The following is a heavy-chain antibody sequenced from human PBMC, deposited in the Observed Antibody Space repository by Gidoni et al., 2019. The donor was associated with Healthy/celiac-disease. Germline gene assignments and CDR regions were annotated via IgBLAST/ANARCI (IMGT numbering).Heavy chain of an antibody. V-gene: IGHV3-23*01. Sequence: EVQLLESGGGLVQPGGSLRLSCAASGFTFSRYAMSWVRQAPGKGLGWVSAIRGRGGSTYYADSVKGRFTSSRDNSKNTLYLQMNSLRAEDTAVYYCAKDSLGIAAARGAFDIWGQGTMVTVSS. CDR1: GFTFSRYA. CDR2: IRGRGGST. J-gene: IGHJ3*02. CDR3: AKDSLGIAAARGAFDI. D-gene: IGHD6-13*01.